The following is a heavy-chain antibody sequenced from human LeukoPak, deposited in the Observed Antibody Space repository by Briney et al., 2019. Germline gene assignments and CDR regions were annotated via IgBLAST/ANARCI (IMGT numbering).Heavy chain of an antibody. CDR1: GFTFSSYA. J-gene: IGHJ2*01. D-gene: IGHD3-22*01. CDR2: SSGSGGST. Sequence: GGSLRLSCAASGFTFSSYAMSWVRQAPGKGVEGVSASSGSGGSTYYADSGKGRVTISRDNSKNTLYLQMNSLRAEDTAVYYCAKARLVYDSSGYPIFWYFDLWGRGTLVTVSS. CDR3: AKARLVYDSSGYPIFWYFDL. V-gene: IGHV3-23*01.